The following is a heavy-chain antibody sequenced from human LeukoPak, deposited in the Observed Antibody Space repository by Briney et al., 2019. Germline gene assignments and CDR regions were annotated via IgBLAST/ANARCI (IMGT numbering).Heavy chain of an antibody. D-gene: IGHD3-16*01. CDR2: IKEDGNEK. Sequence: GGSLRLSCAASEFTLSRYWMSWVRQAPGKGLEWVANIKEDGNEKYCVDSVKGRFTISRDNARKSLYLQMNSLRAEDTAVYYCARLGADYYYYYMDVWGKGTTVTVSS. CDR3: ARLGADYYYYYMDV. J-gene: IGHJ6*03. V-gene: IGHV3-7*01. CDR1: EFTLSRYW.